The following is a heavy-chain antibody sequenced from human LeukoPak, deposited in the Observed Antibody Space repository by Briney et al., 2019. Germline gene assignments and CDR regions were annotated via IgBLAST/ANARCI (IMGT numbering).Heavy chain of an antibody. CDR2: ISGSGGST. V-gene: IGHV3-23*01. CDR3: AKDCGGDCYSGAYYYYYMDV. D-gene: IGHD2-21*02. J-gene: IGHJ6*03. CDR1: GFTFSSYG. Sequence: GGTLRLSCAASGFTFSSYGMSWVRQAPGKGLEWVSAISGSGGSTYYADSVKGRFTISRDNSKNTLYLQMNSLRAEDTAVYYCAKDCGGDCYSGAYYYYYMDVWGKGTTVTISS.